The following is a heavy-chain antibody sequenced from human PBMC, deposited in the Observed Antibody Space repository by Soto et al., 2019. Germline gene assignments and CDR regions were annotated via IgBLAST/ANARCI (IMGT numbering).Heavy chain of an antibody. CDR2: IYFTGCF. V-gene: IGHV4-4*07. D-gene: IGHD3-3*01. CDR1: GGSISSDY. CDR3: VRDRPKILRDWFDP. Sequence: SETLSLTCTVSGGSISSDYWSWLRQPPGKGLEWIWRIYFTGCFVYNASLMSLLIMSVFTSEMQFYLRLRTWTAAVTAMYYWVRDRPKILRDWFDPWGQGILVTVS. J-gene: IGHJ5*02.